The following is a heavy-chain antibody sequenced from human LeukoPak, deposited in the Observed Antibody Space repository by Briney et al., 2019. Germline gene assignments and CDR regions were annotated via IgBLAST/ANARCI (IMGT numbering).Heavy chain of an antibody. J-gene: IGHJ3*02. D-gene: IGHD3-22*01. Sequence: SETLSLTCIVSGGSISNYYWTWIRQPPGKGLEWIGYIYYSGSTNYNPSLKSRVTISVDTSKNQFSLKLSSVTAADTAVYYCARHFDSSGGDDAFDIWGQGTTVTVSS. CDR1: GGSISNYY. CDR3: ARHFDSSGGDDAFDI. V-gene: IGHV4-59*08. CDR2: IYYSGST.